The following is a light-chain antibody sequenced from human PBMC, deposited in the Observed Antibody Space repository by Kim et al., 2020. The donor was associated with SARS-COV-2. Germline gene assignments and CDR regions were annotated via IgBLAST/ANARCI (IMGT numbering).Light chain of an antibody. CDR2: GTS. CDR1: QSISSNL. CDR3: HQYGRSPPWT. V-gene: IGKV3-20*01. Sequence: PGESATLSCRASQSISSNLLAWYQQKPGQAPRLLIYGTSSRATGVPDRFSGSGSGTDFTFTISGLEPEDFAVYYCHQYGRSPPWTFGHGTKVDIK. J-gene: IGKJ1*01.